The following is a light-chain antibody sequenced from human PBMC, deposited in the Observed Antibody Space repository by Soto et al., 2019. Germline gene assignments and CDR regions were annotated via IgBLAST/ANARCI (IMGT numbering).Light chain of an antibody. J-gene: IGLJ1*01. Sequence: QSVLTQPASVSGALGQSITISCTGTSSDVGSSNLVSWYQQHPGKAPKLIIYEGNERPSGVSDRFSGSKSGNTASLTISWLQAEDEADYYCCSYAGSRSSRVFGTGTKVTVL. CDR2: EGN. CDR3: CSYAGSRSSRV. CDR1: SSDVGSSNL. V-gene: IGLV2-23*01.